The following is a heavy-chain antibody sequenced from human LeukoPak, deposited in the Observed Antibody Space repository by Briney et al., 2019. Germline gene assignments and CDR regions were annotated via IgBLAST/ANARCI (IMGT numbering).Heavy chain of an antibody. D-gene: IGHD2-21*01. CDR2: ITQTADVAV. J-gene: IGHJ3*02. V-gene: IGHV3-48*03. Sequence: GGSLRLSCAASGFTFQTYTMNWVRQAPGKGLEWISYITQTADVAVYYADSVKGRFTISRDDAKNSLFLQMTGLRAEDTAVYYCVRDHLWAFDIWGQGTVVTVSS. CDR3: VRDHLWAFDI. CDR1: GFTFQTYT.